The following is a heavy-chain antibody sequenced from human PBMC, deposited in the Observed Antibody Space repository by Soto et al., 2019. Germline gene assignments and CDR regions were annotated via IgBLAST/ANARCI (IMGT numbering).Heavy chain of an antibody. V-gene: IGHV4-34*01. Sequence: SETLSLTCAVYGAPFSGYYWTWIRQPPGKGLEWIGEINHTGSTKYNPSLKSRVTISLDTSKNQFSLSLRSVTAADTAMYYCASVIGGDSEYYFDYWGQGTLVTVSS. CDR2: INHTGST. D-gene: IGHD4-17*01. CDR3: ASVIGGDSEYYFDY. CDR1: GAPFSGYY. J-gene: IGHJ4*02.